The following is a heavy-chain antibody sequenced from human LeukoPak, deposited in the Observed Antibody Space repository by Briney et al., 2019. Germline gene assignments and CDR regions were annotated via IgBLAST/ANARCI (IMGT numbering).Heavy chain of an antibody. D-gene: IGHD3-22*01. V-gene: IGHV3-21*01. CDR2: ISSSSRYI. CDR3: ARAPAHYYDSSDHYYVGESYFDY. CDR1: GFTFSTHS. Sequence: GGSLRLSCSASGFTFSTHSMNWLRHAPGKGLEWVSSISSSSRYIYYADSVKGRFPISRDNAKNSLYLQMNSLRAEDTAVYYCARAPAHYYDSSDHYYVGESYFDYWGQGTLVTVSS. J-gene: IGHJ4*02.